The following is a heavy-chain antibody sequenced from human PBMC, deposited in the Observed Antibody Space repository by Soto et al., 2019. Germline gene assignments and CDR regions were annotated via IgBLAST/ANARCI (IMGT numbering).Heavy chain of an antibody. CDR1: GDSVSSNSAA. Sequence: QVQLQQSGPGLVKPSQTLSLTCAISGDSVSSNSAAWNWIRQSPSRGLGWLGRTYYRSKWYNNYAESVKSRITINPDTSKNHFSLQLNSVTPEDTAVYYCAREYSSSYYSGFDYWGQGTLTTVSS. D-gene: IGHD6-13*01. CDR2: TYYRSKWYN. J-gene: IGHJ4*02. CDR3: AREYSSSYYSGFDY. V-gene: IGHV6-1*01.